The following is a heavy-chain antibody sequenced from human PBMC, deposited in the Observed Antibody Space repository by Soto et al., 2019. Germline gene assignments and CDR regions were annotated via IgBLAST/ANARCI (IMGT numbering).Heavy chain of an antibody. V-gene: IGHV1-24*01. D-gene: IGHD3-22*01. CDR3: ATAYYYDSSGYYHYYYYGMDV. CDR2: FDPEDGET. CDR1: GYTLTELS. J-gene: IGHJ6*02. Sequence: ASVKVSCKVSGYTLTELSMHWVRQAPGKGLERMGGFDPEDGETIYAQKFQGRVTMTEDTSTDTAYMELSSLRSEDTAVYYCATAYYYDSSGYYHYYYYGMDVWGQGTTVTVSS.